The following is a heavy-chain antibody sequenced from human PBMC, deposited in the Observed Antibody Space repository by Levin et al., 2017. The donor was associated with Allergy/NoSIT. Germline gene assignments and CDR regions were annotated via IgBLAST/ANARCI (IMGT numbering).Heavy chain of an antibody. V-gene: IGHV3-49*04. Sequence: PGGSLRLSCTGSGFTFGDYAMSWVRQAPGKGLEWVGFIRNKAHGGTTEYAASVKGRLTISRDDSKSIAYLQMNSLKTEDTAVYVCARGGPPNYDDDWGSYRDGCFDCWGQGTLVAVSS. CDR2: IRNKAHGGTT. D-gene: IGHD3-16*02. CDR3: ARGGPPNYDDDWGSYRDGCFDC. J-gene: IGHJ4*02. CDR1: GFTFGDYA.